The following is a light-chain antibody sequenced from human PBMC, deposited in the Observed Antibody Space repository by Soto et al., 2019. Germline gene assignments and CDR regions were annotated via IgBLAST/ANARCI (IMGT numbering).Light chain of an antibody. Sequence: EIVLTQSPATLSLSPGERATLSCRASQSIINSLAWYQQKPGQAPSLLIYNTSSRATGIPDRFSGSGSGTDFTLTISGLEPEDFTVYYCQQYGNSRGTFGQGTKVDIK. V-gene: IGKV3-20*01. CDR2: NTS. CDR3: QQYGNSRGT. J-gene: IGKJ1*01. CDR1: QSIINS.